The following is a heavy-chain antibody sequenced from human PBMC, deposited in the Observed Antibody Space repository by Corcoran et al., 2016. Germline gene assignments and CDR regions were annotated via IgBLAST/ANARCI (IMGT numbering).Heavy chain of an antibody. Sequence: QLQLQESGPGLVKPSETLSLTCTVSGGSISSSSYYWGWIRQPPGKGLEWIGSIYYSGSTYYNPSLKSRVTISVDTSKNQFSLKLSSVTAADTAVYYCARSDGPYDLDYWGQGTLVTVSS. CDR2: IYYSGST. V-gene: IGHV4-39*01. J-gene: IGHJ4*02. CDR1: GGSISSSSYY. CDR3: ARSDGPYDLDY.